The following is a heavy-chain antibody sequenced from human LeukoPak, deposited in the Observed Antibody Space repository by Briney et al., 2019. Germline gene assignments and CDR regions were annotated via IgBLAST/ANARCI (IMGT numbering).Heavy chain of an antibody. CDR2: IYYSGST. V-gene: IGHV4-39*07. Sequence: SETLSLTCTVSGGSISSSSYYWDWIRQPPVKGLEWIGSIYYSGSTYYNPSLKSRVTISVDTSKNQFSLKLSSVTAADTAVYYCARDRYSSSWYRGWFDPWGQGTLVTVSS. D-gene: IGHD6-13*01. CDR3: ARDRYSSSWYRGWFDP. J-gene: IGHJ5*02. CDR1: GGSISSSSYY.